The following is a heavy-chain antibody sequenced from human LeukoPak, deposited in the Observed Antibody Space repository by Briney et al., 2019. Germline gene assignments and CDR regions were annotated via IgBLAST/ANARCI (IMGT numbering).Heavy chain of an antibody. CDR1: GGSIRSESYY. Sequence: SQTLSLTCSVSGGSIRSESYYWSWIRQPPGKGLEWIGEINHSGSTNYNPSLKSRVTISVDTSKNQFSLKLSSVTAADTAVYYCARHGSAAAFDIWGQGTMVTVSS. V-gene: IGHV4-39*01. CDR2: INHSGST. J-gene: IGHJ3*02. CDR3: ARHGSAAAFDI. D-gene: IGHD6-19*01.